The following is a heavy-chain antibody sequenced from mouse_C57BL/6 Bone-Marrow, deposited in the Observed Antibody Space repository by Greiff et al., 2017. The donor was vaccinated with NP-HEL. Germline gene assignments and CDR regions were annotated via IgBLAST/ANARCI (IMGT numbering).Heavy chain of an antibody. J-gene: IGHJ2*01. CDR3: ARDGVYYFDY. CDR2: INYDGSST. CDR1: GFTFSDYY. Sequence: EVKVVESEGGLVQPGSSMKLSCTASGFTFSDYYMAWVRQVPEKGLEWVANINYDGSSTYYLDSLKSRFIISRDNAKNILYLQMSSLKSEDTATYYCARDGVYYFDYWGQGTTLTVSS. V-gene: IGHV5-16*01.